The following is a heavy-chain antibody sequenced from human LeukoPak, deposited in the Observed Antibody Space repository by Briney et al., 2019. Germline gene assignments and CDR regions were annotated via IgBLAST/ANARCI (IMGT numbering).Heavy chain of an antibody. CDR2: IYYSGST. CDR1: GASISSGGYF. CDR3: ARGADNWNYVHFDY. J-gene: IGHJ4*02. Sequence: SQTLSLTCTVSGASISSGGYFWSWIRQPPGKGLEWIGYIYYSGSTNYNPSLKSRVTISVDTSKNQFSLKLSSVTAADTAVYYCARGADNWNYVHFDYWGQGTLVTVSS. V-gene: IGHV4-61*08. D-gene: IGHD1-7*01.